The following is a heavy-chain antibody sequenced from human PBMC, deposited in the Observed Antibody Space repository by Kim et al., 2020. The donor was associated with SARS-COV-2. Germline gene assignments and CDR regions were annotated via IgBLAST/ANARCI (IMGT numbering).Heavy chain of an antibody. CDR1: GDSISSGSYC. CDR3: ARVAYYDSSGSRDAFNM. CDR2: ICTTGST. Sequence: SETLSLTCTVSGDSISSGSYCWSWIRQPAGKGLEWVGRICTTGSTNYNPSLKSRVTILVDTSKNQFSLKLNSVTAADTAVYYCARVAYYDSSGSRDAFNMWGQGTMVTVSS. J-gene: IGHJ3*02. V-gene: IGHV4-61*02. D-gene: IGHD3-22*01.